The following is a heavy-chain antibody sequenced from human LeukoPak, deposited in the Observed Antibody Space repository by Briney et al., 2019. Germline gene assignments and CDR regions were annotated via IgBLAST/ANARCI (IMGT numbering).Heavy chain of an antibody. J-gene: IGHJ5*02. CDR1: GFTFSSYA. Sequence: PGGSLRLSCAASGFTFSSYAMSWVRQAPGKGLEWVSAISDSGGNTYYADSVKGRFTISRDNSKNTLYLQMNSLRAEDTAVYYCARGSPSPDYYGSGSYHRGLLDPWGQGTLVTVSS. CDR3: ARGSPSPDYYGSGSYHRGLLDP. V-gene: IGHV3-23*01. D-gene: IGHD3-10*01. CDR2: ISDSGGNT.